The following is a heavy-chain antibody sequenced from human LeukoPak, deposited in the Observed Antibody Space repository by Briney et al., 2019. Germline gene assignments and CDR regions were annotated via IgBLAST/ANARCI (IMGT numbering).Heavy chain of an antibody. CDR1: GFTFSSYW. Sequence: GGSLRLSCAASGFTFSSYWMHWVRQTPGKGLVWVSRINSDGSSTSYADSVKGRFTISRDDAKNTLYLQMNSLRAEDTAVYYCARWGYSYGYSDSWGQGTLVTVSS. CDR2: INSDGSST. V-gene: IGHV3-74*01. J-gene: IGHJ4*02. D-gene: IGHD5-18*01. CDR3: ARWGYSYGYSDS.